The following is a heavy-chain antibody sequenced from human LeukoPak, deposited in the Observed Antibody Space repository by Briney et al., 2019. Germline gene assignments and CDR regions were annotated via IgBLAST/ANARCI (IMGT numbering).Heavy chain of an antibody. CDR1: GYTFISYG. CDR3: ARDLREQLDYYGMDV. CDR2: ISSYNGNT. V-gene: IGHV1-18*01. J-gene: IGHJ6*02. D-gene: IGHD1-26*01. Sequence: ASVKVSCTASGYTFISYGLSWVRQAPGQGLEWMGWISSYNGNTNYAQKFQGRATMTTDTSTSTAYMDLRSLRSDDTAVYYCARDLREQLDYYGMDVWGQGTTVTVSS.